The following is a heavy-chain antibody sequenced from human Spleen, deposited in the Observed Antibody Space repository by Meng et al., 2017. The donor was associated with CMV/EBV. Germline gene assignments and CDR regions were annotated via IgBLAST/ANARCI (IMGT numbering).Heavy chain of an antibody. V-gene: IGHV3-33*05. CDR3: ARYNGDLHTFDR. CDR2: IQNDGSRQ. Sequence: GESLKISCAASGFTFSGYGMHWVRQPPGKGLEWVAAIQNDGSRQYYEDSVKGRVSISRDNSKNTVYMEMNGLRAEDTAMYYCARYNGDLHTFDRWGQGTLVTVSS. J-gene: IGHJ3*02. CDR1: GFTFSGYG. D-gene: IGHD1-26*01.